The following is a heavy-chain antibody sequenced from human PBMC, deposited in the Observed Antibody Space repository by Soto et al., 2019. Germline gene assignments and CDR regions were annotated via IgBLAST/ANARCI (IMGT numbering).Heavy chain of an antibody. CDR1: GYNFTNYW. D-gene: IGHD4-17*01. Sequence: GESLKISCKGSGYNFTNYWIGWVRQMPGKGLEWMGIIYPGDSDTRYSPSFQGQVTISADKSISAAYLQWSSLKASDTAMYYCARQEGPTLLFYYGMDVWGQGTTVTVSS. V-gene: IGHV5-51*01. J-gene: IGHJ6*02. CDR3: ARQEGPTLLFYYGMDV. CDR2: IYPGDSDT.